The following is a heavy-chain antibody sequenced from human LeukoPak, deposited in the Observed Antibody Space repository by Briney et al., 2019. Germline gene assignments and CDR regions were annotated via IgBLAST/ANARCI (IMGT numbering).Heavy chain of an antibody. D-gene: IGHD4-11*01. V-gene: IGHV4-31*03. Sequence: SETLSLTCTVSGGSISSGGYYWSWIRQHPGKGLEWIGYIYYSGSTYYNPSLKSRVTISVDTSKNQFSLKLSSVTAADTAVYYCAKVRVRYSNTPYYFDYWGQGTLVTVSS. CDR1: GGSISSGGYY. CDR3: AKVRVRYSNTPYYFDY. J-gene: IGHJ4*02. CDR2: IYYSGST.